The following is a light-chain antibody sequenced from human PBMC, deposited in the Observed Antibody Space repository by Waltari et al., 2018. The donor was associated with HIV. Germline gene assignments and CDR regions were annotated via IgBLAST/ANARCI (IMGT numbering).Light chain of an antibody. V-gene: IGLV7-46*01. CDR2: ETN. CDR1: SGPVTSGHY. J-gene: IGLJ2*01. CDR3: LLSYSGARPAI. Sequence: QAVVTQEPALTVSPGGTVTLTCGSSSGPVTSGHYPHWFQQKPGQAPRALIAETNNKHSWTPARFSGSLLGGKAALTLSVAQPEDEADYFCLLSYSGARPAIFGGGTKLSVL.